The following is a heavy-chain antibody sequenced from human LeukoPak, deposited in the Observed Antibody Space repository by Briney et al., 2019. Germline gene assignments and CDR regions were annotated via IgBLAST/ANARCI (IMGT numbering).Heavy chain of an antibody. Sequence: GASVKVSCKASGYTFTGYYMHWVRQAPGQGLEWMGWINPNSGGTNYAQKFQGRVTMTRDTSISTAYMELSRLRSDDTAVYYCVRSYSSGWDAFDIWGQGTMVTVSS. CDR2: INPNSGGT. D-gene: IGHD6-19*01. CDR3: VRSYSSGWDAFDI. J-gene: IGHJ3*02. V-gene: IGHV1-2*02. CDR1: GYTFTGYY.